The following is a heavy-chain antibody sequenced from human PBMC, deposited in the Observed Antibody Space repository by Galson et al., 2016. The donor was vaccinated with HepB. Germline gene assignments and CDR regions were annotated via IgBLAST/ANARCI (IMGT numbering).Heavy chain of an antibody. V-gene: IGHV4-61*01. Sequence: SETLSLTCAVSGASSGSIGSYSWSWIRQPPGQVLEWIGYTHWRGTTKYSPSLESRVTISLDTSKKQSSLKLKSVTAADPAMYYCARFYSGSWSFEYWGRGVLVTVSS. CDR1: GASSGSIGSYS. CDR3: ARFYSGSWSFEY. D-gene: IGHD5-12*01. CDR2: THWRGTT. J-gene: IGHJ4*02.